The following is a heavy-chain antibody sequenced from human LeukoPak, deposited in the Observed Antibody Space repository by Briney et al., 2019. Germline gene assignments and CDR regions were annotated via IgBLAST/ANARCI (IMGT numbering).Heavy chain of an antibody. CDR1: GLTFSSYA. V-gene: IGHV3-23*01. J-gene: IGHJ4*02. Sequence: TGGSLRLSCAASGLTFSSYALSWVRQAPGKGLEWVSAISGSSGHTYYADSVKGRFTISRDNSKNTLYLQMNSLRAEDTAVYYCAKVGFSEMEWILYSDHWGEGSLVTVSS. D-gene: IGHD3-3*01. CDR2: ISGSSGHT. CDR3: AKVGFSEMEWILYSDH.